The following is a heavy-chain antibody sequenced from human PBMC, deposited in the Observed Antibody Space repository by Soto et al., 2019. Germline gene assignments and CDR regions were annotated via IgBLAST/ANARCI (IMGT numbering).Heavy chain of an antibody. Sequence: PGGSLRLSCAASGFTFSSYAMSWVRQAPGKGLEWVSAISGSGGSTYYADSVKGRFTISRDNSKNTLYLQMNSLRAEDTAVYYCAKDYGGNSDYYYYYYGMDVWGQGTTVTASS. D-gene: IGHD4-17*01. CDR3: AKDYGGNSDYYYYYYGMDV. CDR1: GFTFSSYA. CDR2: ISGSGGST. V-gene: IGHV3-23*01. J-gene: IGHJ6*02.